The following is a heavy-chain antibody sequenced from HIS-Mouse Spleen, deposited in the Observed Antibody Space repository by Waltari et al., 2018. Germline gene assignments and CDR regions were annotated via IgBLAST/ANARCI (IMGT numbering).Heavy chain of an antibody. CDR2: TYYSGST. CDR3: AREIPYSSSWYDWYFDL. D-gene: IGHD6-13*01. V-gene: IGHV4-39*07. J-gene: IGHJ2*01. Sequence: QLQLQESGPGLVKPSETLSLTCPVSGGSISPSWYYWGWIRQPPGKGLEWIGSTYYSGSTYYNPSLKSRVTISVDTSKNQFSLKLSSVTAADTAVYYCAREIPYSSSWYDWYFDLWGRGTLVTVSS. CDR1: GGSISPSWYY.